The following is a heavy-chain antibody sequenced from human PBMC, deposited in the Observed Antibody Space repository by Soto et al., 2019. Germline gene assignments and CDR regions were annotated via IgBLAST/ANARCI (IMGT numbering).Heavy chain of an antibody. D-gene: IGHD6-13*01. V-gene: IGHV1-3*01. CDR2: SNAGTGNT. J-gene: IGHJ4*02. CDR3: ARAPGQQGFHFDY. Sequence: ASVKVSCKASGYTFTTYSMHWVRQAPGQRLEWMGWSNAGTGNTKYSQKFQGRVIITWDTSATTAYMVLSSLRSEDTAVYYCARAPGQQGFHFDYWGQGSQVTVPS. CDR1: GYTFTTYS.